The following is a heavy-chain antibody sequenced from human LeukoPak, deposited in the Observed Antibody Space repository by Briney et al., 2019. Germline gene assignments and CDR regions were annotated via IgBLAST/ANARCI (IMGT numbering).Heavy chain of an antibody. CDR3: ARETRWRGVFDY. V-gene: IGHV4-30-2*01. Sequence: PSETLSLTCTVSGGSISSGGYYWSWIRQPPGKGLEWIGYIYHSGSTYYNPSLKSRVTISVDRSKNQFSLKLSSVTAADTAVYYCARETRWRGVFDYWGQGTLVTVSS. CDR2: IYHSGST. CDR1: GGSISSGGYY. D-gene: IGHD4-23*01. J-gene: IGHJ4*02.